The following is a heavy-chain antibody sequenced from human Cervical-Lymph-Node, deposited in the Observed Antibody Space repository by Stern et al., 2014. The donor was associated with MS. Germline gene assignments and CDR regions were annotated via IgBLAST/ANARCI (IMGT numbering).Heavy chain of an antibody. CDR1: GGTFSSYA. V-gene: IGHV1-69*01. D-gene: IGHD5-18*01. CDR3: ARAVDTASGYYYYGMDV. J-gene: IGHJ6*02. CDR2: IIPIFGTA. Sequence: VQLEESGAEVKKPGSSVKVSCKASGGTFSSYAISWVRQAPGQGLEWMGGIIPIFGTANYAQKFQGRVTITADESTSTAYMELSSLRSEDTAVYYCARAVDTASGYYYYGMDVWGQGTTVTVSS.